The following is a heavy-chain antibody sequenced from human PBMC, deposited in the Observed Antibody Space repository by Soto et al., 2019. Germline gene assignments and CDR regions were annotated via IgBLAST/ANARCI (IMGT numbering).Heavy chain of an antibody. CDR2: ISAYNGNT. J-gene: IGHJ6*02. D-gene: IGHD3-22*01. CDR1: GYTFTSYG. Sequence: GASVKVSCKASGYTFTSYGISWVRQAPGQGLEWMGWISAYNGNTNYAQKLQGRVTMTTDTSTSTAYMELRSLRSEDTAVYYCGKGYYCYDRSGASPRYGMDVWGQGTTVTVSS. V-gene: IGHV1-18*01. CDR3: GKGYYCYDRSGASPRYGMDV.